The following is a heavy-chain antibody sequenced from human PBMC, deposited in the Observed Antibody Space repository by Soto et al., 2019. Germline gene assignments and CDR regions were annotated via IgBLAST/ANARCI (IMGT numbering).Heavy chain of an antibody. V-gene: IGHV1-69*01. CDR2: FIPTFGTA. Sequence: QVQLAQSGAEVKKPGSSVKVSCKAPGGTLSNSVISWVRQAPGQGLEWMGGFIPTFGTANLAQKFQGRLTIIADDSTSTAYMELTSLRSEDTAVYYCARAPILVGVTIYENYFDNWGQGTLVTVSS. J-gene: IGHJ4*02. CDR3: ARAPILVGVTIYENYFDN. CDR1: GGTLSNSV. D-gene: IGHD3-3*01.